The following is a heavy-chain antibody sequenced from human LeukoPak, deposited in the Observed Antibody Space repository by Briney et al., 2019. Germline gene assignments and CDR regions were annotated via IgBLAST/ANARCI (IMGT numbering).Heavy chain of an antibody. D-gene: IGHD3-10*01. CDR2: IWYDGSHK. V-gene: IGHV3-33*01. J-gene: IGHJ5*02. CDR3: ARGPLWFGETYNWFDP. CDR1: GFTFSSFG. Sequence: GGSLRLSCVASGFTFSSFGMHWVRQAPGKGLEWVAMIWYDGSHKYYVDSVKGQFTISRDNSKNTLYLLMNSLRVEDTAVYYCARGPLWFGETYNWFDPWGQGTLVTVSS.